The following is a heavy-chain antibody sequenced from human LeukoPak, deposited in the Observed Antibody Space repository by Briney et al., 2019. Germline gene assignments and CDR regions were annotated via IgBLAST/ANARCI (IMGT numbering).Heavy chain of an antibody. D-gene: IGHD1-20*01. J-gene: IGHJ4*02. V-gene: IGHV4-34*01. CDR2: INHSGST. CDR1: GGSFSGYY. CDR3: ARSIQYNWNGDFDY. Sequence: SETLSLTCAVYGGSFSGYYWSWTRQPPGKGLEWIGEINHSGSTNYNPSLKSRVTISVDTSKNQFSLKLSSVTAADTAVYYCARSIQYNWNGDFDYWGQGTLVTVSS.